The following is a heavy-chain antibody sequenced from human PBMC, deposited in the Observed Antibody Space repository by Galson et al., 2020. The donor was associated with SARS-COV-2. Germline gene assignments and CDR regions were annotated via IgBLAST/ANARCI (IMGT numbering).Heavy chain of an antibody. D-gene: IGHD3-10*01. CDR2: IWYDGSNK. CDR3: ARASPTRGSMDV. J-gene: IGHJ6*02. CDR1: GFTFSNYG. V-gene: IGHV3-33*01. Sequence: GESLKISCAASGFTFSNYGIHWVRQAPGKGLEWVAVIWYDGSNKYYADSVKGRFTISRDNSKNTVSLQMSSLRVEDTAAYYCARASPTRGSMDVWGQGTTVTVSS.